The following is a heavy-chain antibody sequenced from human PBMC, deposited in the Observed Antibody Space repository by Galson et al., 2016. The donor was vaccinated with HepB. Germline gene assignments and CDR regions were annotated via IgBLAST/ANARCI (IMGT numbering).Heavy chain of an antibody. D-gene: IGHD3/OR15-3a*01. J-gene: IGHJ4*02. V-gene: IGHV1-18*04. CDR1: GYRFPTYG. Sequence: SVKVSCKVSGYRFPTYGISWVRQAPGQGLEWLGWISANSGSTSCAQKFQGRVTMTRDTSTSTVYMELSSLTSEDTAVYYCARGTGTGGYFDYWGQGTLVTVSS. CDR3: ARGTGTGGYFDY. CDR2: ISANSGST.